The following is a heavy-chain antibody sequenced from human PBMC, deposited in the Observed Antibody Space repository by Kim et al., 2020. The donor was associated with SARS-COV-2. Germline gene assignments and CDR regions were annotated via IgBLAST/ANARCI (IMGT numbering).Heavy chain of an antibody. CDR1: GFTFSNAW. V-gene: IGHV3-15*01. Sequence: GGSLRLSCAASGFTFSNAWMSWVRQAPGKGLEWVGRIKIKTDGGTTDYAAPVKGRFTISRDDSKNTLYLQMNSLKTEDTAVYYCTTGYNSPLDYSGQGTL. J-gene: IGHJ4*02. CDR3: TTGYNSPLDY. CDR2: IKIKTDGGTT. D-gene: IGHD1-1*01.